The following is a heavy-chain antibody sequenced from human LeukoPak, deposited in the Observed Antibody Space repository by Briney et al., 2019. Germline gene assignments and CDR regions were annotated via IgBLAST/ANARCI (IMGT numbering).Heavy chain of an antibody. D-gene: IGHD1-14*01. CDR3: ARSNRGPFISLSFDH. CDR2: ITPILGST. V-gene: IGHV1-69*05. J-gene: IGHJ4*01. CDR1: GGTFRSYS. Sequence: GASVKVSCKASGGTFRSYSVSWVRQAPGQGLEWMGGITPILGSTSYARKFQGRVTITTDESTSTVYMDLSSLRSEDTAVYYCARSNRGPFISLSFDHWGQGTLVPVS.